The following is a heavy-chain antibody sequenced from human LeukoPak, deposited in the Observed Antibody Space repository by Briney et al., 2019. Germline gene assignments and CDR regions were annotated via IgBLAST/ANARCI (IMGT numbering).Heavy chain of an antibody. CDR2: IWYDGSNK. V-gene: IGHV3-33*01. J-gene: IGHJ4*02. Sequence: QPGRSLRLSCAASGFTFSSYGMHWVRQAPGKGPEWVAVIWYDGSNKYYADSVKGRFTISRDNSKNTLYLQMNSLRAGDTAVYYCARVRRWLPTSNYWGQGTLVTVSS. CDR3: ARVRRWLPTSNY. CDR1: GFTFSSYG. D-gene: IGHD5-12*01.